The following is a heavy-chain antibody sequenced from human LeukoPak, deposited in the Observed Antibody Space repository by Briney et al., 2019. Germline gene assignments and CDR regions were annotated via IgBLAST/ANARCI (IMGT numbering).Heavy chain of an antibody. CDR2: IYPGDSDT. CDR3: ARQNANYYDSKESYFDY. J-gene: IGHJ4*02. V-gene: IGHV5-51*01. CDR1: GYSFTSYW. Sequence: GESLKISCKGSGYSFTSYWIGWVRQMPGKGLEWMGIIYPGDSDTRYSPSFQGQVTISADKSISTAYLQWSSLKASDTAMYYCARQNANYYDSKESYFDYWGQGTLVTVSS. D-gene: IGHD3-22*01.